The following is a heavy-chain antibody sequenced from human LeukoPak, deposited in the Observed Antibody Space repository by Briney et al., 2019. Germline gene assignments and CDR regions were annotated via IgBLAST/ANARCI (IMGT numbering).Heavy chain of an antibody. CDR2: ISSSSSYI. J-gene: IGHJ3*02. CDR3: ARCMGERWLQDAFDI. Sequence: PGGSLRLSCAASGFTFSSYSMNWVRQAPGKGLEWVSSISSSSSYIYYADSVKGRFTISRDNAKNSLYLQMNSLRAEDTAVYYCARCMGERWLQDAFDIWGQGTMVTVSS. CDR1: GFTFSSYS. D-gene: IGHD5-24*01. V-gene: IGHV3-21*01.